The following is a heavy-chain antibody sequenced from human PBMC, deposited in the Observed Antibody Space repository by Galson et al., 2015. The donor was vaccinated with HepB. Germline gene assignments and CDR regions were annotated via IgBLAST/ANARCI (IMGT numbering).Heavy chain of an antibody. CDR3: ARDGTNYYDYTGSYEDNWFDP. V-gene: IGHV1-18*04. D-gene: IGHD3-22*01. CDR2: ISADNGNT. Sequence: SVKVSCKASGYTSTSYGINWVRQAPGQGLEWMGWISADNGNTNYAQKFQGRVTMTTDTSTRTAYMELRSLRFDDTAVYYCARDGTNYYDYTGSYEDNWFDPWGQGTLVTASS. J-gene: IGHJ5*02. CDR1: GYTSTSYG.